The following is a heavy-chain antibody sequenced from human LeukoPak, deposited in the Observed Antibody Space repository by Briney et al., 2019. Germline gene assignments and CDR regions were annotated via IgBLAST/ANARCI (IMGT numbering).Heavy chain of an antibody. D-gene: IGHD3-10*01. J-gene: IGHJ4*02. V-gene: IGHV3-74*01. CDR3: AKVVRAGSFVCYFDS. CDR2: IKTDGSTK. Sequence: GGSLRLSCAGSGFIFSSYWMHWVRQAPGKGLMWVSRIKTDGSTKYYADSVKGRFTISRDNSKSTVYLQMNSLRVEDTAVYYCAKVVRAGSFVCYFDSWGQGTPVTVSS. CDR1: GFIFSSYW.